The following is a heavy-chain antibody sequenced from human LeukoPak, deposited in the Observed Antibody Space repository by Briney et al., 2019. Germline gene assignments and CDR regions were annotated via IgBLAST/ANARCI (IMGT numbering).Heavy chain of an antibody. CDR3: ATSRVPWGLDV. Sequence: PGGSLRLSCAASGFTFGTFGMHWVRQAPGKGLEWLADIKQDGSERYYVDSVKGRFTISRDNAKNSLYLQMNSLRAEDTALYYCATSRVPWGLDVWGQGTTVTVSS. CDR1: GFTFGTFG. V-gene: IGHV3-7*01. D-gene: IGHD5-24*01. CDR2: IKQDGSER. J-gene: IGHJ6*02.